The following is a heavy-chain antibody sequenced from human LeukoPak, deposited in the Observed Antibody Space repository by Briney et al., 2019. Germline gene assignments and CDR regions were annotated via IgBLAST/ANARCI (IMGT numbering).Heavy chain of an antibody. CDR3: AREQWMHYAFDI. J-gene: IGHJ3*02. V-gene: IGHV3-30-3*01. CDR1: GFTFSSYA. Sequence: GGSLRLSCAASGFTFSSYAMHWVRQAPGKGLEWVAVISYDGSNKYYADPVKGRFTISRDNSKNTLYLQMNSLRAEDTAVYYCAREQWMHYAFDIWGQGTMVTVSS. CDR2: ISYDGSNK. D-gene: IGHD2-2*03.